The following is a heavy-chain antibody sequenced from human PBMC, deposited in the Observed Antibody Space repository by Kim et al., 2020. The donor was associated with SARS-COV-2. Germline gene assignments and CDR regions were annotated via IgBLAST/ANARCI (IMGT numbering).Heavy chain of an antibody. CDR1: GFTFSSYS. CDR2: ISSSSSTI. Sequence: GGSLRLSCAASGFTFSSYSMNWVRQAPGKGLEWVSYISSSSSTIYYADSVKGRFTISRDNAKNSLYLQMNSLRDEDTAVYYCARVGGYCSSTSCRKDLDYWGQGTLVTGSS. CDR3: ARVGGYCSSTSCRKDLDY. J-gene: IGHJ4*02. D-gene: IGHD2-2*03. V-gene: IGHV3-48*02.